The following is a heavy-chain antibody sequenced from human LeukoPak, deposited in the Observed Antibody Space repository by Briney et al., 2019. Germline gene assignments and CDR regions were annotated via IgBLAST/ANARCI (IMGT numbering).Heavy chain of an antibody. CDR1: GYTFTSYG. CDR3: ARVNGYCGGDCYFYFDY. CDR2: ISAYNGNT. V-gene: IGHV1-18*01. D-gene: IGHD2-21*02. J-gene: IGHJ4*02. Sequence: ASVKVSCKASGYTFTSYGISWVRQAPGQGLEWMGWISAYNGNTNYAQKLQGRVTMTTDTSTSTAYMELRSLRSDDTAVYYCARVNGYCGGDCYFYFDYWGQGTLVTVSS.